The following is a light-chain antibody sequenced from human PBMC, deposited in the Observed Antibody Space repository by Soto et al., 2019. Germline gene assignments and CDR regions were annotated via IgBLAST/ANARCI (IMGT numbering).Light chain of an antibody. CDR3: QQSYRGIT. CDR1: QSISSY. CDR2: AAS. Sequence: DIQMTQSPSSLSASVGERVTITCRASQSISSYLNWYQQKPGKAPKLLIYAASSLQSGVPSRFSGSGSGTDFTLTISSLQPEDFATYYCQQSYRGITFGQGTRLEIK. J-gene: IGKJ5*01. V-gene: IGKV1-39*01.